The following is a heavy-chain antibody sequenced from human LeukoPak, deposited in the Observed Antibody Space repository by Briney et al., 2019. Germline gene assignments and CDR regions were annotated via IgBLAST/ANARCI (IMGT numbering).Heavy chain of an antibody. D-gene: IGHD3-10*01. CDR1: GYTFTGYF. J-gene: IGHJ4*02. CDR2: IIPILNIA. Sequence: SVKVSCKASGYTFTGYFMHWVRQAPGQGLEWMGRIIPILNIADYAQKFQGRVTITADTSTSTAYMELSSLRSEDTAVYYCARVAGSSYDYWGQGTLVTVSS. V-gene: IGHV1-69*04. CDR3: ARVAGSSYDY.